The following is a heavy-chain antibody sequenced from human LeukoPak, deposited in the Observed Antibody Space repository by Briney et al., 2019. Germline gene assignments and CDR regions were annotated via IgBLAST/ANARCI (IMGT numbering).Heavy chain of an antibody. J-gene: IGHJ3*02. CDR2: IYTSGST. Sequence: SQTLSLTCTVSGGSISSGSYYWSWIRQPAGKGLEWIGRIYTSGSTNYNPSLKSRVTISVDTSKNQFSLKLSSVTAADTAVYYCARNYGILKGNAFDIWGQGTMVTVSS. D-gene: IGHD2-8*01. CDR3: ARNYGILKGNAFDI. V-gene: IGHV4-61*02. CDR1: GGSISSGSYY.